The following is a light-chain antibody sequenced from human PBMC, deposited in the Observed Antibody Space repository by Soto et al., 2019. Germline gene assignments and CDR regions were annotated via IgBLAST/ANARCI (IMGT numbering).Light chain of an antibody. Sequence: DIQMTQSPSSLSASVGDRVTITCRASQGISNYLAWYQQKPGKVPKLLIYAASTLQSGVPSRFSGSGSGTXXXXXXXSXXXXDVATYXCQRYNSAPWAFGQGTKVEIK. CDR2: AAS. CDR3: QRYNSAPWA. V-gene: IGKV1-27*01. CDR1: QGISNY. J-gene: IGKJ1*01.